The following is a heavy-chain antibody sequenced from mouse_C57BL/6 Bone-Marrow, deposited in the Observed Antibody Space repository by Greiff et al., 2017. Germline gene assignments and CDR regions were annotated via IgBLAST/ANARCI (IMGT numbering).Heavy chain of an antibody. CDR2: IYPRDGST. Sequence: VKLQESDAELVKPGASVKISCKVSGYTFTDHTIHWMKQRPEQGLEWIGYIYPRDGSTKYNEKFKGKATLTADKSSSTAYMQLNSLTSEDSAVYFCARRDYYYGSRDYWGQGTTLTVSS. CDR1: GYTFTDHT. J-gene: IGHJ2*01. V-gene: IGHV1-78*01. D-gene: IGHD1-1*01. CDR3: ARRDYYYGSRDY.